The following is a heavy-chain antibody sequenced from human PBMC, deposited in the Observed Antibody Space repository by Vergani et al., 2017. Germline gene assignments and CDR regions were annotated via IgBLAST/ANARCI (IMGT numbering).Heavy chain of an antibody. Sequence: QVQLVESGGGVVQPGRSLRLSCAASGFTFSSYAMHWVRQAPGKGLEWVAVISYDGSNKYYADSVKGRFTISRDNSKNTLYLQMNSLRAEDTAVYYCARXPERAAAGTVLFDYWGQGTLVTVSS. CDR2: ISYDGSNK. CDR3: ARXPERAAAGTVLFDY. CDR1: GFTFSSYA. V-gene: IGHV3-30-3*01. J-gene: IGHJ4*02. D-gene: IGHD6-13*01.